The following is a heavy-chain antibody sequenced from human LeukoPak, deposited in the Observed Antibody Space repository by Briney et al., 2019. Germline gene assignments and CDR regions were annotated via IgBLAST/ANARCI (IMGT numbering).Heavy chain of an antibody. D-gene: IGHD3-22*01. V-gene: IGHV3-7*01. CDR3: ARSTANYYDSSAGY. J-gene: IGHJ4*02. CDR2: IKQDGSEK. CDR1: GFPFSGYF. Sequence: GGSLRLSCAASGFPFSGYFMSWIRQAPGKGLEWVANIKQDGSEKYYVDSVKGRFTISRDNAKNSLYLQMNSLRAEDTAVHYCARSTANYYDSSAGYWGQGTLVTVSS.